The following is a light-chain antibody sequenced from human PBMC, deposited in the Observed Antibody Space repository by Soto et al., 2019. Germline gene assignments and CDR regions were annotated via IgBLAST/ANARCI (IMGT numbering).Light chain of an antibody. V-gene: IGKV3-15*01. Sequence: EIVMLQSLATLSVSPGERATLSCRASQSVSINLAGYQQQPGQAPRLLIYGASTRATGIPARFSGSGSGTEFTLTISSLQSEDFAVYHCQHYNSWPRTWTFGQGTKVDIK. CDR2: GAS. CDR3: QHYNSWPRTWT. CDR1: QSVSIN. J-gene: IGKJ1*01.